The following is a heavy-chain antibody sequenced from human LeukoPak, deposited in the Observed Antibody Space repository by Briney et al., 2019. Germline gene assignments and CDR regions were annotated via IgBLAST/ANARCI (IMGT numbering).Heavy chain of an antibody. D-gene: IGHD3-22*01. CDR1: GFTFSSYA. CDR3: VKDPYYYDSSGYSRPFDY. J-gene: IGHJ4*02. CDR2: ISGSSTNT. Sequence: GGSLRLSCAASGFTFSSYAMSWVRQAPGRGLEWVSGISGSSTNTYYADSVKGRFTISRNNSKNTLYLQMSSLRVEDTALYYCVKDPYYYDSSGYSRPFDYWGQGTLVTVSS. V-gene: IGHV3-23*01.